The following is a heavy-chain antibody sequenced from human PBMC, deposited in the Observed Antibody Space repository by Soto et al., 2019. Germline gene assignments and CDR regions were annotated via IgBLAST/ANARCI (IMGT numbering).Heavy chain of an antibody. Sequence: ASVKVSCKASGYTFTSYGISWVRQAPGQGLEWMGWISAYNGNTNYAQKLQGRVTMTTDTSTSTAYMELRSLRSDDTAVYYCARGSAITLFGVVQVHFDYWGQGPLVTVSS. D-gene: IGHD3-3*01. CDR2: ISAYNGNT. CDR3: ARGSAITLFGVVQVHFDY. V-gene: IGHV1-18*01. CDR1: GYTFTSYG. J-gene: IGHJ4*02.